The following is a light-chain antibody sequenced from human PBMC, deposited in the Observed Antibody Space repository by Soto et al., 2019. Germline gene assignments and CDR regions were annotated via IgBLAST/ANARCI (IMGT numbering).Light chain of an antibody. J-gene: IGKJ2*01. CDR2: GAS. CDR1: QSVSSSY. CDR3: QQYCSSTMYT. V-gene: IGKV3-20*01. Sequence: EIVLTQSPGTLSLSPGERATLSCRASQSVSSSYLAWYQQKPGQAPRLLIYGASSMATGIPDRFSGSGSGTDFTLTISRLEPEDFAVYYCQQYCSSTMYTFGQGTKLEIK.